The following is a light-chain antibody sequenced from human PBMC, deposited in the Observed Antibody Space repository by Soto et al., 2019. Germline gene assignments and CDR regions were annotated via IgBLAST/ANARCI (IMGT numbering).Light chain of an antibody. CDR2: EVS. CDR3: ISYTTSTSPYV. V-gene: IGLV2-14*01. Sequence: QSALTQPASVSGSPGQSITISCTGTSSDVGGYNYVSWYQQHPGKAPKLMIYEVSNRPSGVSNRFSGSKSDNTASLTISGLQAEDEADYYCISYTTSTSPYVFGTGTKLTVL. CDR1: SSDVGGYNY. J-gene: IGLJ1*01.